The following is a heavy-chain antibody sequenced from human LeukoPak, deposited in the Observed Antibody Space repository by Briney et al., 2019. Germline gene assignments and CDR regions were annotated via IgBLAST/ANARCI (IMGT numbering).Heavy chain of an antibody. Sequence: GGSLSLSCVASGFTFSSRDWMTWVRQAPGKGLEWVANIKQDGSEKNYVDSVKGPFTISRDNAKNSLYMQMYTLRAEDTAVYYCARDLVWFGEAKGYYNYMDVWGKGTTVTVSS. V-gene: IGHV3-7*01. D-gene: IGHD3-10*01. CDR3: ARDLVWFGEAKGYYNYMDV. CDR2: IKQDGSEK. CDR1: GFTFSSRDW. J-gene: IGHJ6*03.